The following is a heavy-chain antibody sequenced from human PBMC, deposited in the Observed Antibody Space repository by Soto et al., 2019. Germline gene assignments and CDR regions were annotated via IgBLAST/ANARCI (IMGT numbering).Heavy chain of an antibody. CDR1: GGTFSSYA. J-gene: IGHJ5*02. D-gene: IGHD1-26*01. V-gene: IGHV1-69*13. CDR2: IIPIFGTA. CDR3: ARVSPSGRYSVYWFDP. Sequence: SVKVSCKASGGTFSSYAISWVRQAPGQGLEWMGGIIPIFGTANYAQKFQGRVTITADESTSTAYMELSSLRSEDTAVYYCARVSPSGRYSVYWFDPWGQGTLVTVSS.